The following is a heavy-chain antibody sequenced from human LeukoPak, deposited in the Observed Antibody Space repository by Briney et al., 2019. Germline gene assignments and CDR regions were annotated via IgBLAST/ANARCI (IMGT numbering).Heavy chain of an antibody. CDR3: ARETKSQAYYDFWSGYYNYYYMDV. Sequence: GGSLRLSCAASGFTFSSYTMNWVRQAPGKGLAWVSSISSSSTYIYYADSVKGRFSISRDNAKNSLYLQMNSLRAEDTAVYYCARETKSQAYYDFWSGYYNYYYMDVWGKGTTVTVSS. CDR2: ISSSSTYI. CDR1: GFTFSSYT. D-gene: IGHD3-3*01. V-gene: IGHV3-21*01. J-gene: IGHJ6*03.